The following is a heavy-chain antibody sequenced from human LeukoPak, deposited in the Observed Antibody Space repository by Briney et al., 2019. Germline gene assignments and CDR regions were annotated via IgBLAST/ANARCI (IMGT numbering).Heavy chain of an antibody. CDR1: GFTFSSYA. CDR2: LSSNGGST. D-gene: IGHD3-10*01. Sequence: GVSLRLSCAASGFTFSSYAMLWVRQAPGKGLEYVSALSSNGGSTYYANSVKGRFTISRDNSKNTLYLQMGSLRAEDMAVYYCARDRLPVLLWFGELDYWGQGTLVTVSS. V-gene: IGHV3-64*01. J-gene: IGHJ4*02. CDR3: ARDRLPVLLWFGELDY.